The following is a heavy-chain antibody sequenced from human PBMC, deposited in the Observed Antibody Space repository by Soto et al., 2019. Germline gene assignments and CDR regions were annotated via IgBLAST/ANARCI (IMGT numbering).Heavy chain of an antibody. J-gene: IGHJ4*02. CDR3: ARAGGVAASTFDY. V-gene: IGHV4-59*01. CDR1: GGSISPFY. Sequence: SETLSLTCTVSGGSISPFYWSWVRQPPGKGLEWIGYLYYSGNTNYNPSLKSRVTISVDASKNQVSLRLTSVTAADTAVYYCARAGGVAASTFDYWGQGTVVTSPQ. CDR2: LYYSGNT. D-gene: IGHD2-15*01.